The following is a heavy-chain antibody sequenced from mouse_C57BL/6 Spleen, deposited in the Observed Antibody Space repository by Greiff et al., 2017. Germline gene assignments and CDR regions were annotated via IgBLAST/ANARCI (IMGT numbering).Heavy chain of an antibody. J-gene: IGHJ4*01. Sequence: DVKLVESGGGLVQPGGSLSLSCAASGFTFTDYYMSWVRPPPGKALEWLGFIRNKANGYTTADSASVKGRLTISRDNSQSILYLQMNALRAEDSATYYCASEGDYDGRGWYAMDDWGQGTSVTVSS. CDR3: ASEGDYDGRGWYAMDD. D-gene: IGHD2-4*01. CDR2: IRNKANGYTT. CDR1: GFTFTDYY. V-gene: IGHV7-3*01.